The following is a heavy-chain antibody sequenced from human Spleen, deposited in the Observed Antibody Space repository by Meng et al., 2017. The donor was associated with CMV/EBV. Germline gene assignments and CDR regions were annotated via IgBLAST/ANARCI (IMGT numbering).Heavy chain of an antibody. CDR3: ARWGSSTSCYAPQYGMDV. D-gene: IGHD2-2*01. J-gene: IGHJ6*02. Sequence: GESLKISCAASGFTFITYGMAWVRQVPGKGLEFVSAIDKHGVTTFYADSVKGRFTISRDNSKNTLYLQMNSLRAGDTAVYYCARWGSSTSCYAPQYGMDVWGQGTTVTVSS. CDR2: IDKHGVTT. V-gene: IGHV3-64*04. CDR1: GFTFITYG.